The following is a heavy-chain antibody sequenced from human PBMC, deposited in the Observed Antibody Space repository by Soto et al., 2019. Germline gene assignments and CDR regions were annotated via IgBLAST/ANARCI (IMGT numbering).Heavy chain of an antibody. CDR3: ARVGSGWGCYYYYYYYYMDV. J-gene: IGHJ6*03. CDR1: GYTFTSYG. CDR2: ISAYNGNT. Sequence: ASVKVSCKASGYTFTSYGISWVRQAPGQGLEWMGWISAYNGNTNYAQKLQGRVTITTDTSTSTAYTELTSLRPDHTAVFYCARVGSGWGCYYYYYYYYMDVWGKGTTVTVSS. D-gene: IGHD3-10*01. V-gene: IGHV1-18*01.